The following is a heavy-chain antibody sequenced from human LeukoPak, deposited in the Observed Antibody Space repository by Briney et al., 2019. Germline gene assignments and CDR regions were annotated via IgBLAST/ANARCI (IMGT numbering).Heavy chain of an antibody. V-gene: IGHV3-73*01. Sequence: PGGSLRLSCAASGFTFSGSAMHWVRQASGKGLEWVGRIRSKANSYETAYAASVKGRFTISRDDSKNTAYLQMNSLKTEDTAVYYCTGHQGDPTVTTRGRLEFDPWGQGTLVTVSS. CDR2: IRSKANSYET. CDR3: TGHQGDPTVTTRGRLEFDP. J-gene: IGHJ5*02. D-gene: IGHD4-17*01. CDR1: GFTFSGSA.